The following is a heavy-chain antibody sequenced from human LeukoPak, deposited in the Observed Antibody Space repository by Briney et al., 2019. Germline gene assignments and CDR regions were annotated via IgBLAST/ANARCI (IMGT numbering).Heavy chain of an antibody. CDR1: GFTFNHYG. V-gene: IGHV3-33*01. J-gene: IGHJ4*02. CDR3: ARDAQRGFDYSNSLEY. D-gene: IGHD4-11*01. Sequence: GGSLRLSCAAAGFTFNHYGMHWVRPAPGKGLEWVAVIWSDGTNQYYAGSVKGRFTISRDDSGNTVYLQMNSLRPEDTGVYYCARDAQRGFDYSNSLEYWGQGTPVTVST. CDR2: IWSDGTNQ.